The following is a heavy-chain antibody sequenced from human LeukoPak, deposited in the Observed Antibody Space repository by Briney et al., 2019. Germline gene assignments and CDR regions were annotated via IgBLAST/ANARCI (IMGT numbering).Heavy chain of an antibody. D-gene: IGHD1-20*01. V-gene: IGHV1-58*01. Sequence: TSVKVSCKASGFTFSSSVVQWVRQDRGQRLEWIGWIVVGSGSTNYAQKLQGRVTMTTDTSTSTAYMELRSLRSDDTAVYYCARGGYNWNPDAFDIWGQGTMVTVSS. CDR2: IVVGSGST. CDR1: GFTFSSSV. CDR3: ARGGYNWNPDAFDI. J-gene: IGHJ3*02.